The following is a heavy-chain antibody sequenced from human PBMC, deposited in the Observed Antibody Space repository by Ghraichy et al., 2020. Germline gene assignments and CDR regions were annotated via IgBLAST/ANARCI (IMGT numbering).Heavy chain of an antibody. J-gene: IGHJ6*02. V-gene: IGHV1-69*13. D-gene: IGHD2-2*01. CDR3: ARYKVVPAAGVEYYYYYYGMDV. CDR1: GGTFSSYA. Sequence: SVKVSCKASGGTFSSYAISWVRQAPGQGLEWMGGIIPIFGTANYAQKFQGRVTITADESTSTAYMELSSLRSEDTAVYYCARYKVVPAAGVEYYYYYYGMDVWGQGTTVTVSS. CDR2: IIPIFGTA.